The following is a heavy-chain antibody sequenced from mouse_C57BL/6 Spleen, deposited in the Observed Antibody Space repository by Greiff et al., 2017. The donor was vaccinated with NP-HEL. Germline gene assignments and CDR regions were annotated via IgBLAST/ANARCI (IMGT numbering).Heavy chain of an antibody. V-gene: IGHV1-55*01. CDR2: IYPGSGST. CDR1: GYTFTSYW. Sequence: VQLQQPGAELVKPGASVKMSCKASGYTFTSYWITWVKQRPGQGLEWIGDIYPGSGSTNYNEKFKSKATLTVDTSSSTAYMQLSSLTSEDSAVYYCATPTVVAHWYFDVWGTGTTVTVSS. CDR3: ATPTVVAHWYFDV. J-gene: IGHJ1*03. D-gene: IGHD1-1*01.